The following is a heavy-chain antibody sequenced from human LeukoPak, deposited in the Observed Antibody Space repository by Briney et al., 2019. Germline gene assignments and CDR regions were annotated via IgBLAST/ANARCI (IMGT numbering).Heavy chain of an antibody. J-gene: IGHJ4*02. CDR1: GFTFSSYG. CDR2: IGGSGGST. CDR3: AKGDCSSTSCPDDY. Sequence: PGRSLRLSCAASGFTFSSYGMHWVRQAPGKGLEWVSAIGGSGGSTYYADSVKGRFTISRDNSKNTLYLQMNSLRAEDTAVYYCAKGDCSSTSCPDDYWGQGTLVTVSS. V-gene: IGHV3-23*01. D-gene: IGHD2-2*01.